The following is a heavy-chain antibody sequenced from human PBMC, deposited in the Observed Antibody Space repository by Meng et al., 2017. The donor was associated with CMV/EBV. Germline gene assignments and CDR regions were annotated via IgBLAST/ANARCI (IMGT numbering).Heavy chain of an antibody. CDR2: INSDGSST. CDR1: GFTFSSHW. CDR3: AREFTGTPWAIDY. D-gene: IGHD1/OR15-1a*01. J-gene: IGHJ4*02. Sequence: GESLKISCAASGFTFSSHWMHWVRQAPGKGLVWVSRINSDGSSTSYADSVKGRFTISRDNAKNTLYLQMNSLRAEDTAVYYCAREFTGTPWAIDYWGQGTLVTVSS. V-gene: IGHV3-74*01.